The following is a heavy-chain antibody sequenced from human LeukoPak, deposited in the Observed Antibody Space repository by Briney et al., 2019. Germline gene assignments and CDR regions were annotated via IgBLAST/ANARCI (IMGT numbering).Heavy chain of an antibody. CDR1: GFTFSSYA. J-gene: IGHJ6*02. CDR3: AKDPRNVDYYYGMDV. Sequence: QSGGSLRLSCAASGFTFSSYAMSWVRQAPGKGLEWVSAISGSGGSTYYADSVKGRFTISRDNSKNTLYLQMNSLRAEDTAVYYCAKDPRNVDYYYGMDVWGQGTTVTVSS. D-gene: IGHD3-10*02. CDR2: ISGSGGST. V-gene: IGHV3-23*01.